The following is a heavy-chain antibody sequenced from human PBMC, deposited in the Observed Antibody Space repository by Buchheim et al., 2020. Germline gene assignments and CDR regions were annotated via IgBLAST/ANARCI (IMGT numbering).Heavy chain of an antibody. D-gene: IGHD1-14*01. CDR1: GFTFSSYG. CDR3: ARDDTYNTPYYYYYGMDV. Sequence: QVQLVESGGGVVQPGRSLRLSCAASGFTFSSYGMHWVRQAPGKGLEWVAVISYDGSNKYYADSVKGRFTISRDNSKNTLYLQMNSLRAEDTAVYYCARDDTYNTPYYYYYGMDVWGQGTT. V-gene: IGHV3-30*03. J-gene: IGHJ6*02. CDR2: ISYDGSNK.